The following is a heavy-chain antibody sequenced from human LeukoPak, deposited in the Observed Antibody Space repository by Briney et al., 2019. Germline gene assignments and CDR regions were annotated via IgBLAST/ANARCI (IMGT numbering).Heavy chain of an antibody. J-gene: IGHJ5*02. D-gene: IGHD3-10*01. CDR1: GYTLIELP. CDR2: FDPEDGET. Sequence: ASVKVSCKVSGYTLIELPMHWVRQAPGKGLEWIGGFDPEDGETIYAQKFQGRVTMTEDTSTDTAYMELSSLRSEDTAVYYCTTDRLRSMIRGVLRSLEGFDPWGQGTLVTVSS. CDR3: TTDRLRSMIRGVLRSLEGFDP. V-gene: IGHV1-24*01.